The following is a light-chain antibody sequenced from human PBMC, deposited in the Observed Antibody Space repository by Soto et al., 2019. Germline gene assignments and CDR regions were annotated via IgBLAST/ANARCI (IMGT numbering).Light chain of an antibody. J-gene: IGKJ5*01. V-gene: IGKV3-15*01. CDR1: QSVSSG. CDR3: QQYYSSLAIT. CDR2: AAS. Sequence: EIVMTQSPATLSVSPGERATLSCRAGQSVSSGLAWYQQKPGQTPRLLIYAASTRATGIPARFSGSGSGTDFTLTITGVQAEDVAVYYCQQYYSSLAITFGQGTRLEIK.